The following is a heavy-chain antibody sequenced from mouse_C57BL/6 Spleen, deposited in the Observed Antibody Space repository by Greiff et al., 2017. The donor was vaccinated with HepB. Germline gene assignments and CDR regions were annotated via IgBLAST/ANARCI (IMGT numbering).Heavy chain of an antibody. J-gene: IGHJ4*01. V-gene: IGHV1-81*01. CDR3: ARGDTTVVADYAMDY. D-gene: IGHD1-1*01. CDR1: GYTFTSYG. CDR2: IYPRSGNT. Sequence: VQLKESGAELARPGASVKLSCKASGYTFTSYGISWVKQRTGQGLEWIGEIYPRSGNTYYNEKFKGKATLTADKSSSTAYMELRSLTSEDSAVYFCARGDTTVVADYAMDYWGQGTSVTVSS.